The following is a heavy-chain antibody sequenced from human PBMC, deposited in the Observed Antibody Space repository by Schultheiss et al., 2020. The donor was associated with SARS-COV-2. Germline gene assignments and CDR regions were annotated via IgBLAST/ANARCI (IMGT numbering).Heavy chain of an antibody. J-gene: IGHJ4*02. D-gene: IGHD3-10*01. CDR2: ISYDGSNK. V-gene: IGHV3-30*18. CDR3: AKAHDGSGSYSPDY. Sequence: GGSLRLSCAASGFTFSSYGMHWVRQAPGKGLEWVAVISYDGSNKYYADSVKGRFTISRDNSKNTLYLQMNSLRAEDTAVYYCAKAHDGSGSYSPDYWGQGTLVTVSS. CDR1: GFTFSSYG.